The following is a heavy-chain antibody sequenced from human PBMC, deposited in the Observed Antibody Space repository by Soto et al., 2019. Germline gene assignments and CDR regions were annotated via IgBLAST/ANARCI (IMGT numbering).Heavy chain of an antibody. Sequence: GGSLRLSCAASGFTFSSYGMHWVRQAPGKGLEWVAVIWYDGSNKYYADSVKGRFTISRDNSKNTLYLQMNSLRAEDTAVYYCARDRLAYCGGDCYSPFDPWGQGTLVTGLL. CDR1: GFTFSSYG. CDR2: IWYDGSNK. D-gene: IGHD2-21*02. CDR3: ARDRLAYCGGDCYSPFDP. V-gene: IGHV3-33*01. J-gene: IGHJ5*02.